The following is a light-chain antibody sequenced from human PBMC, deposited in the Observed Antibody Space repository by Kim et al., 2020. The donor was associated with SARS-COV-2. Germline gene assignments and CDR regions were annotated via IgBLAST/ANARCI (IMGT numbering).Light chain of an antibody. Sequence: EMVLTQSPGPLSLSPGERATLSCRASQSVISTSLAWYQQRPGQAPRLVIYGASSRATDIPDRFSGSGSGTDFTLTISRLEPEDSAMYYCQHYGRSPPMYTFGQGTKLEI. CDR1: QSVISTS. J-gene: IGKJ2*01. V-gene: IGKV3-20*01. CDR3: QHYGRSPPMYT. CDR2: GAS.